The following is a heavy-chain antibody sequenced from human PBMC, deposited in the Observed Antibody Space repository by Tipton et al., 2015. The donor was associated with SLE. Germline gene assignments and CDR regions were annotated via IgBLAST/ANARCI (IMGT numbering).Heavy chain of an antibody. CDR1: GYSISSNYY. Sequence: TLSLTCAVSGYSISSNYYWGWIRQPPGKGLEWIGSMYHSGSTYYNPSLKSRVTISVDTSKNQFSLKLSSVTAADTAVYYCANSGGTGSSWYGFDAFDIWGQGTMVTVSS. D-gene: IGHD6-13*01. CDR2: MYHSGST. CDR3: ANSGGTGSSWYGFDAFDI. V-gene: IGHV4-38-2*01. J-gene: IGHJ3*02.